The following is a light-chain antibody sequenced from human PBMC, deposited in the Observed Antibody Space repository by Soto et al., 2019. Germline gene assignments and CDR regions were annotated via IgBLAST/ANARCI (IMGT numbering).Light chain of an antibody. J-gene: IGKJ4*01. CDR1: QGVSTW. CDR2: TAS. V-gene: IGKV1D-12*01. CDR3: QPTSTFPLT. Sequence: DIQMTQSPSSVSASVGDRVTITCRVSQGVSTWLALYQQKPGKAPNLLISTASSLQSGVPSRFSGRGSGTDFTLAISSPQPVDFATYYCQPTSTFPLTFGGGTKVEI.